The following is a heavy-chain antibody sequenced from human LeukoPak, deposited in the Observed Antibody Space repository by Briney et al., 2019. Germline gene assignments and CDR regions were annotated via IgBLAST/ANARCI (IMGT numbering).Heavy chain of an antibody. V-gene: IGHV1-24*01. D-gene: IGHD3/OR15-3a*01. CDR2: FDPEDGET. CDR1: GYSLTELA. J-gene: IGHJ4*02. CDR3: ASVSAWQPLISFRFDT. Sequence: ASVKVSFKISGYSLTELAMHGVRLAPGKGLEWVGGFDPEDGETIYAQKFQGRVIMTEDTSAGLAYMELKRLRYEDSAIYYCASVSAWQPLISFRFDTWGQGTLVTVSS.